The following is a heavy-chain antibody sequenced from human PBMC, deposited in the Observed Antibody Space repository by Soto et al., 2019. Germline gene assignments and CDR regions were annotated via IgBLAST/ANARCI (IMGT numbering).Heavy chain of an antibody. CDR2: IYYSGST. D-gene: IGHD3-22*01. CDR1: GGSISGSSYY. J-gene: IGHJ4*02. Sequence: PSETVSLTCTVSGGSISGSSYYWGWIRQPPGKGLEWIGNIYYSGSTYYNPSLKSRVTISVDTSKNQFSLKLSSVTAADTAVYYCMLGSGWKDFDYWGQGTLVTVS. CDR3: MLGSGWKDFDY. V-gene: IGHV4-39*01.